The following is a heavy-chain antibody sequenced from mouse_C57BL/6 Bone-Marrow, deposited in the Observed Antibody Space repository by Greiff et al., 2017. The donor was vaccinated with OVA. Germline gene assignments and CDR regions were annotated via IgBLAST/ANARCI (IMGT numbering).Heavy chain of an antibody. CDR1: GFTFSSYA. CDR2: ISDGGSYT. V-gene: IGHV5-4*03. Sequence: EVNVVESGGGLVKPGGSLKLSCAASGFTFSSYAMSWVRQTPEKRLEWVATISDGGSYTYYPDNVKGRFTISRDNAKNNLYLQMSHLKSEDTAMYYCARAPYYGYQAWFAYWGQGTLVTVSA. D-gene: IGHD2-9*01. CDR3: ARAPYYGYQAWFAY. J-gene: IGHJ3*01.